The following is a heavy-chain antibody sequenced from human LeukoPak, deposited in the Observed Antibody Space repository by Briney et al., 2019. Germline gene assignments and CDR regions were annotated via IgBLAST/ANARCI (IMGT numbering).Heavy chain of an antibody. Sequence: GGSLRLSCAASGFTFSSYAMSWVRQAPGKGLEWVSAISGSGGSTYYADSVKGRFTISRDNSKNTLYLQMNSLRAEDTAVYYCAKGFALYSGYDGEDWFDPWGQGTLVTVSS. CDR1: GFTFSSYA. D-gene: IGHD5-12*01. V-gene: IGHV3-23*01. J-gene: IGHJ5*02. CDR3: AKGFALYSGYDGEDWFDP. CDR2: ISGSGGST.